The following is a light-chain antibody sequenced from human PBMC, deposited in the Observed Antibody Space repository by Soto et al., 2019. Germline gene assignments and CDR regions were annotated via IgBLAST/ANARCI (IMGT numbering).Light chain of an antibody. CDR3: QQYYSTTVT. Sequence: DIVMTQSPDSLAVSLGERATINCKSSQSILFSSNNKNYLTWYQQKPGQPPKPLIYWTSTRESGVPDRFSGSGSGTDFTITIRSLQAEDVAVYYCQQYYSTTVTFGGGTKVEIK. J-gene: IGKJ4*01. V-gene: IGKV4-1*01. CDR2: WTS. CDR1: QSILFSSNNKNY.